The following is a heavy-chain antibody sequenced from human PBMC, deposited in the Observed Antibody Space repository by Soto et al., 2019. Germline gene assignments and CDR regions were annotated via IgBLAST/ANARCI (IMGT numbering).Heavy chain of an antibody. CDR2: INSGGTSV. D-gene: IGHD6-13*01. Sequence: EVQLVESGGGLVQPGGSLRLSCVASGFTFNSYSMNWVRQAPGKGLEWISYINSGGTSVFYADSVKGRFTISRDNAKNSLYLQMNSLRAEDTAVYYCASSAAPDAYWGQGTLVTVSS. J-gene: IGHJ4*02. V-gene: IGHV3-48*01. CDR1: GFTFNSYS. CDR3: ASSAAPDAY.